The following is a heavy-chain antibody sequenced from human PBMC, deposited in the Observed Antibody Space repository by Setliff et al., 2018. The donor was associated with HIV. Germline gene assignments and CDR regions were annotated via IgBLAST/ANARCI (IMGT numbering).Heavy chain of an antibody. Sequence: SETLSLTCAVSGGSISSTNWWSWVRQPPGKGLEWIGEIYHSGSTNYNPSLKSRVTISVDTSKNQFSLKLRSVTAADTAVYYCVRTYNDLENYYHHYYYMDVWGKGTTVTVSS. V-gene: IGHV4-4*02. CDR2: IYHSGST. CDR3: VRTYNDLENYYHHYYYMDV. D-gene: IGHD1-1*01. J-gene: IGHJ6*03. CDR1: GGSISSTNW.